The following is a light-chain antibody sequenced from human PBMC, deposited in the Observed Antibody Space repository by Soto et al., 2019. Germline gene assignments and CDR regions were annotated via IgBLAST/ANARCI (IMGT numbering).Light chain of an antibody. CDR1: QSVNSD. Sequence: VMSQSAATVPASKGERVTLSCRASQSVNSDLAWYQQTPGQAPRPLIYDASTRAAGVPARFSGSGSGTEFTLTISSLQSEDFALYYCQQYSQWPLYSFGQGTKVDIK. V-gene: IGKV3-15*01. CDR3: QQYSQWPLYS. J-gene: IGKJ2*03. CDR2: DAS.